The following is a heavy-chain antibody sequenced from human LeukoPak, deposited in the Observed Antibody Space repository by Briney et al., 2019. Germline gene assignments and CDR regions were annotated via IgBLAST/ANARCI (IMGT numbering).Heavy chain of an antibody. CDR1: GFTFSSYA. Sequence: PGGSLRLSCAASGFTFSSYAMSWVPQAPGKGLEWVSAISGSGGSTYYADSVKGRFTISRDNSKNTLYLQMNSLRAEDTAVYYCAKDTPIAAAGTITTLPLGYWGQGTLVTVAS. CDR2: ISGSGGST. CDR3: AKDTPIAAAGTITTLPLGY. D-gene: IGHD6-13*01. V-gene: IGHV3-23*01. J-gene: IGHJ4*02.